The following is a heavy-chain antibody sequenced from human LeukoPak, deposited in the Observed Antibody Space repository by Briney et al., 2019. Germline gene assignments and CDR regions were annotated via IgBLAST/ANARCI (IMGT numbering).Heavy chain of an antibody. CDR3: ARDESDEGWFDP. CDR2: IWYDGSNK. Sequence: PGGSLRLSCAASEFTISNYWMSWVRQAPGKGLEWVAVIWYDGSNKYYADSVKGRFTISRDNSKNTLYLQMNSLRAEDTAVYYCARDESDEGWFDPWGQGTLVTVSS. J-gene: IGHJ5*02. D-gene: IGHD2-21*02. V-gene: IGHV3-33*08. CDR1: EFTISNYW.